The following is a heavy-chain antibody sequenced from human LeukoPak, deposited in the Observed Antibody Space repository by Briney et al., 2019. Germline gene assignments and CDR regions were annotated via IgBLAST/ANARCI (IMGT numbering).Heavy chain of an antibody. CDR2: IYYSGST. D-gene: IGHD6-6*01. Sequence: SETLSLTCTVSGGSISSHYWSWIRQPPGKGLEWIGYIYYSGSTNYNPPLKSRVTISVDTSKNQFSLKLSSVTAADTAVYYCARASGYSSPLWFDPWGQGTLVTVSS. CDR1: GGSISSHY. V-gene: IGHV4-59*11. J-gene: IGHJ5*02. CDR3: ARASGYSSPLWFDP.